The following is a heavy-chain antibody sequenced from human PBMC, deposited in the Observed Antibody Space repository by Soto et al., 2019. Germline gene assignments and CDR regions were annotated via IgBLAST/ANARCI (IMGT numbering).Heavy chain of an antibody. J-gene: IGHJ5*02. D-gene: IGHD1-1*01. V-gene: IGHV3-30-3*01. CDR2: ISYDGSNK. Sequence: GGSLRLSCAASGFTVSSYAMHWVRQAPGKGLEWVAVISYDGSNKYYADYVKGRFTISRDNSNNTQYLQKNSLSPEDTAADYCARESGPYPTGRGYNWFDPWGQGTLVTVSS. CDR1: GFTVSSYA. CDR3: ARESGPYPTGRGYNWFDP.